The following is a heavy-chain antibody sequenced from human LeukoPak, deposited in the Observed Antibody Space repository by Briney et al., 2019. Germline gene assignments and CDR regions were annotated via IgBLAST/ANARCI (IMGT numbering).Heavy chain of an antibody. Sequence: GGSLRLSCAASGFNFRAYWMSWARQAPGKGLEWVASLNQDADREYYVDSVKGRFTISRDNAKSSLYLQMDSLRVEGTAVYYCARATTASARDHWGQGTLVTVSS. J-gene: IGHJ4*02. CDR2: LNQDADRE. D-gene: IGHD1-14*01. CDR3: ARATTASARDH. V-gene: IGHV3-7*01. CDR1: GFNFRAYW.